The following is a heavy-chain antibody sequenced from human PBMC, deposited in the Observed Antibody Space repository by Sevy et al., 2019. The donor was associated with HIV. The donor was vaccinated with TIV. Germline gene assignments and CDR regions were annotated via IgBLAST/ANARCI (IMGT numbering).Heavy chain of an antibody. CDR3: AKPLGYFDQYYFDY. CDR1: GFTFSSYA. CDR2: ISGSGGST. D-gene: IGHD3-9*01. Sequence: GGSLRLSCAASGFTFSSYAMSWVRQAPGKGLEWVSAISGSGGSTYYADSGKGRFTISRDNSKNTLYLQMNSLRAEDTAVYYCAKPLGYFDQYYFDYWGQGTLVTVSS. J-gene: IGHJ4*02. V-gene: IGHV3-23*01.